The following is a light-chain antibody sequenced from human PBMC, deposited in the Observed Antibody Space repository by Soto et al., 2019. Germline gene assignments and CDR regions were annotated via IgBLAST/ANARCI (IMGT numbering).Light chain of an antibody. CDR1: QSVSSTQ. Sequence: EIVLTQSPGTLSLSPGESATLSCRASQSVSSTQVAWYQQKPGQAPRLLIYGASSRATGIPDRFSGVGSETDFALTISRLQHVDFAVYYCHQYDNSPHTFGQGTKLEIK. V-gene: IGKV3-20*01. CDR3: HQYDNSPHT. J-gene: IGKJ2*01. CDR2: GAS.